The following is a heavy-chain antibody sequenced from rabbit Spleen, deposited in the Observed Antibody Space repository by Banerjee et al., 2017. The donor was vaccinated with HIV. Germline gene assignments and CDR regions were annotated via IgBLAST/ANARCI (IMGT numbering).Heavy chain of an antibody. V-gene: IGHV1S40*01. Sequence: QSLEESGGDLVQPEGSLTLTCTASGFSFSSSYYMCWVRQAPGKGLEWIACINTATGKGVYATWAKGRFTISRTSSSTVTLQMTSLTAADTATYFCARDLITVIGWNFNLWGPGTLVTVS. CDR1: GFSFSSSYY. CDR3: ARDLITVIGWNFNL. D-gene: IGHD1-1*01. J-gene: IGHJ4*01. CDR2: INTATGKG.